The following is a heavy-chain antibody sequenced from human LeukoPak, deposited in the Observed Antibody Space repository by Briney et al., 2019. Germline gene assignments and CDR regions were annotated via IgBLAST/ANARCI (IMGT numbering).Heavy chain of an antibody. V-gene: IGHV4-59*01. CDR3: ARDVYYYDSSHSRAFDV. D-gene: IGHD3-22*01. J-gene: IGHJ3*01. Sequence: SETLSLTCTVSGGSISSYYWSWIRQPPGKGLEWIGYIYHSGSTNYNPSLKSRVTISVDRSKNHLSLKLSSVTAADTAVYYCARDVYYYDSSHSRAFDVWGQGTMVTVSS. CDR2: IYHSGST. CDR1: GGSISSYY.